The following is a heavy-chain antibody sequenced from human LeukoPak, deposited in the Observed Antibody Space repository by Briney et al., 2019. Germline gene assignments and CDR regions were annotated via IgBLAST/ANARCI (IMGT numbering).Heavy chain of an antibody. CDR3: ARDYYDSRGYGSFDY. CDR1: GYTFSDYY. CDR2: INPNSGDT. D-gene: IGHD3-22*01. J-gene: IGHJ4*02. Sequence: ASVKVSCKTSGYTFSDYYMHWVRQAPGQGLEWMGWINPNSGDTKYVQKFQGRVTMTRDTSIRTVYMELTGLRSDDTAVFYCARDYYDSRGYGSFDYWGQGTLVTVSS. V-gene: IGHV1-2*02.